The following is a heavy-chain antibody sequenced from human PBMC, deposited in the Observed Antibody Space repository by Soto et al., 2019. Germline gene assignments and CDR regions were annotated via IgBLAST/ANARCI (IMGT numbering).Heavy chain of an antibody. CDR1: GLTFSSYA. Sequence: GGSLRLSCAASGLTFSSYAMSCVRQAPGKGLEWVSAISGSGGSTYYADSVKGRFTISRDNSKNTLYLQMNSLRAEDTAVYYCAKVGVAARPVYFQHWGQGTLVTVSS. D-gene: IGHD6-6*01. V-gene: IGHV3-23*01. CDR2: ISGSGGST. CDR3: AKVGVAARPVYFQH. J-gene: IGHJ1*01.